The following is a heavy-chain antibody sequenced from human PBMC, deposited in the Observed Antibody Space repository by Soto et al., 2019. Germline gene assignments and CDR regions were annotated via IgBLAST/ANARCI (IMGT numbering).Heavy chain of an antibody. CDR1: GFTFTDFW. CDR3: TSGAKGGYYVAV. CDR2: IKGDESTK. V-gene: IGHV3-74*01. D-gene: IGHD1-26*01. Sequence: EVQLLESGGGLVQPGGSLRLSCAASGFTFTDFWIHWVRQIPGKGLEWVSRIKGDESTKNYADSVRGRFTISRDNAKNTVYLQMDSLRAEDTAVYYCTSGAKGGYYVAVWAKGTAVTVSS. J-gene: IGHJ6*03.